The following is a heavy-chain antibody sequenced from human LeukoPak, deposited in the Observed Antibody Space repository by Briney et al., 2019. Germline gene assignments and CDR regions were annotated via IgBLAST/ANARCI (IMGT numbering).Heavy chain of an antibody. CDR3: ARNVGWYSHDS. CDR1: GDSLSSHF. Sequence: SETLSLTCTVSGDSLSSHFWSWIRQPPGKGLEWIGFIFGSGSTNYDPSLRGRVTTSEDTSKNHFSLKLTSVTAADTAVYYCARNVGWYSHDSWGQGTLVTISS. CDR2: IFGSGST. D-gene: IGHD6-19*01. V-gene: IGHV4-59*08. J-gene: IGHJ4*02.